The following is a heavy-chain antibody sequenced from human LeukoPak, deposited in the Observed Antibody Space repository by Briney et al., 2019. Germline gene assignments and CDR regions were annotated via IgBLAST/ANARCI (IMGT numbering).Heavy chain of an antibody. CDR2: ISGSALGANT. D-gene: IGHD1-1*01. V-gene: IGHV3-23*01. CDR1: GLTLSSYG. CDR3: TKVSTTGVGGRGYFDQ. Sequence: GGSLRLSCAASGLTLSSYGLSWVRQAPGKGLEWVSAISGSALGANTYYADSVKGRFTISRDSSKSTLYLQMNSLRAEDTAVYYCTKVSTTGVGGRGYFDQWGQGTQVTVSS. J-gene: IGHJ4*02.